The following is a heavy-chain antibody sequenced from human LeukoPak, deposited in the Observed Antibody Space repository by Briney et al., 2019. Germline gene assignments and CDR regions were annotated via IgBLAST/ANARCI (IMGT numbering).Heavy chain of an antibody. J-gene: IGHJ4*02. V-gene: IGHV1-69*05. CDR2: IIPIFGTA. CDR1: GGTFSSYA. CDR3: ARVQKVAAAGHLGGFDY. D-gene: IGHD6-13*01. Sequence: GASVKVSCKASGGTFSSYAISWVRQAPGQGLEWMGRIIPIFGTANYAQKFQGRVTITTDESTSTAYMELSSLRSEDTAVYYCARVQKVAAAGHLGGFDYWCQGTLVTVSS.